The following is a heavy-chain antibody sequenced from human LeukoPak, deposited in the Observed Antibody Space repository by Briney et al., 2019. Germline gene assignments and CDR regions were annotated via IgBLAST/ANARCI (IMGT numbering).Heavy chain of an antibody. CDR1: GGSISSYY. CDR3: ARERREQLLPPYTRSVTYFDY. Sequence: SETLSLTCTVSGGSISSYYWGWIRQPPGKGLEWIGSSSGSTYYNPSLKRRVTISIDTSKNQFSLKLSSVTAADTAVYYCARERREQLLPPYTRSVTYFDYWGQGTLVTVSS. CDR2: SSGST. J-gene: IGHJ4*02. D-gene: IGHD2-2*01. V-gene: IGHV4-39*07.